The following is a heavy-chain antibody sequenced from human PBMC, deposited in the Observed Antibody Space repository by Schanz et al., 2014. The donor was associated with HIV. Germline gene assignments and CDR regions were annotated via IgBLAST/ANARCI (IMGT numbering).Heavy chain of an antibody. V-gene: IGHV1-18*01. CDR3: ARGAAEMATMTPWRY. CDR2: ISAYNGNT. CDR1: GYTFTSYG. D-gene: IGHD5-12*01. Sequence: QVQLEQSGAEVTKPGASVKVSCKASGYTFTSYGINWVRQAPGQGLEWMGWISAYNGNTNYAQKLQGRVTMTTDTSTSTAYMDLRSLRSDDTAVYYCARGAAEMATMTPWRYWGQGTLVTVSS. J-gene: IGHJ4*02.